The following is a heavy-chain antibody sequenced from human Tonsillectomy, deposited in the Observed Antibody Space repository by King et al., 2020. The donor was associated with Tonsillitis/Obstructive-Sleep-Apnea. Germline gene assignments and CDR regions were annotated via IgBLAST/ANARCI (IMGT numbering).Heavy chain of an antibody. Sequence: EVQLVESGGGLIQPGGSLRLSCAASGFIVSSNYVSWVRQAPGKGLDWVSVIYSGGTTYYADSAEGRFTISRDHSQNTVYLQMNSLRAEDTAVYYCATDARYSTNWYAAFDIWGQGTMVTVSS. CDR1: GFIVSSNY. V-gene: IGHV3-53*01. CDR2: IYSGGTT. D-gene: IGHD2/OR15-2a*01. CDR3: ATDARYSTNWYAAFDI. J-gene: IGHJ3*02.